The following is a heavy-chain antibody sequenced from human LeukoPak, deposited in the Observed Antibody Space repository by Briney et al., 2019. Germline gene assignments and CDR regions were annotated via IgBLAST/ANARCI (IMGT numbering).Heavy chain of an antibody. J-gene: IGHJ6*02. CDR3: ARRGRVTYYYGMDV. Sequence: TGGSLRLSCAASGFTFSSYAMHWVRQAPGKGLEWVAVISYDGSNKYYADSVKGRFTISRDNSKNTLYLQMNSLRAEDTAVYYCARRGRVTYYYGMDVWGQGTTVTVSS. CDR1: GFTFSSYA. CDR2: ISYDGSNK. V-gene: IGHV3-30-3*01. D-gene: IGHD5-18*01.